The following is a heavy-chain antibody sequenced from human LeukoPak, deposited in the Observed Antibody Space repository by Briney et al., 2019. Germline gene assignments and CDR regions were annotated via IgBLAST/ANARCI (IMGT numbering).Heavy chain of an antibody. V-gene: IGHV3-48*03. D-gene: IGHD3-10*02. Sequence: GGSLRLSCAAPGFTFSSYERNWVRWAPGKGLEWVSYISSSGSTIYYADSVKGRFTISRDNAKNSLYLQMNSLRAEDTAVYYCAELGITMIGGVWGKGTTVTISS. CDR3: AELGITMIGGV. J-gene: IGHJ6*04. CDR2: ISSSGSTI. CDR1: GFTFSSYE.